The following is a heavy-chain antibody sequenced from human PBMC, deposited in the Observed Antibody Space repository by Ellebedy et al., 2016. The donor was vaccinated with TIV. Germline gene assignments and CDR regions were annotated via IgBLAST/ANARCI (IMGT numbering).Heavy chain of an antibody. V-gene: IGHV6-1*01. Sequence: SQTLSLTCAIFGDSVSNEGAAWNWVRQSPSRGLEWLGRTYYRSKWYNDYEVSVRSRITITPDTSTNRFSLQLNSLTPEDEALYYCVRGSKGAFDVWGQGTMVTVSS. CDR2: TYYRSKWYN. CDR3: VRGSKGAFDV. J-gene: IGHJ3*01. CDR1: GDSVSNEGAA.